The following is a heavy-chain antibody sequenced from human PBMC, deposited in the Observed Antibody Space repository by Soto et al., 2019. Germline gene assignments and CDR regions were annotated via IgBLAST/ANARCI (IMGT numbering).Heavy chain of an antibody. J-gene: IGHJ6*01. CDR3: TRGMYKLLFEGRNGMD. CDR2: VERDGRPT. CDR1: GFTCSTYW. V-gene: IGHV3-74*01. D-gene: IGHD2-15*01. Sequence: VHLVESGGGLVQPGVSLRLSCAASGFTCSTYWMHWVRQAPGEGLVWVSRVERDGRPTNYADSVKGRFTISRDNNKNTLYLEMKSLRDEDRSVYYSTRGMYKLLFEGRNGMD.